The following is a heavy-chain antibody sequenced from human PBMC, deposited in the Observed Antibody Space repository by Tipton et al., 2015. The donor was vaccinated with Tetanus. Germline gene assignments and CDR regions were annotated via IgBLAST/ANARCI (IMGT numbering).Heavy chain of an antibody. CDR3: ARSIAVSGYYYYGMDV. V-gene: IGHV3-7*01. D-gene: IGHD6-19*01. CDR2: INEDGSGN. J-gene: IGHJ6*02. CDR1: GFSFSTYW. Sequence: SLRLSCVASGFSFSTYWMNWVRQAPGKGLEWVANINEDGSGNYYVDSVKGRFTISRDNAGNSLFLQMNSLRVEDTAVYYCARSIAVSGYYYYGMDVWGQGTTVTVSS.